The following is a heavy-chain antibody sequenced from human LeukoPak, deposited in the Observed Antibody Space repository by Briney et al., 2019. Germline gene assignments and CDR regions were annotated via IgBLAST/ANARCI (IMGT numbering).Heavy chain of an antibody. CDR2: INATGQTL. Sequence: GGSLRLSCVTSGFTFSSYAMSWVRQAPGEGLEWVSGINATGQTLYHADSVRGRFSISRDNSNNTLYLQMNSLRAEDAAVYFCAKGGLSGIGYYFHFWGQGTLVTVSS. V-gene: IGHV3-23*01. CDR3: AKGGLSGIGYYFHF. D-gene: IGHD3-16*01. CDR1: GFTFSSYA. J-gene: IGHJ4*02.